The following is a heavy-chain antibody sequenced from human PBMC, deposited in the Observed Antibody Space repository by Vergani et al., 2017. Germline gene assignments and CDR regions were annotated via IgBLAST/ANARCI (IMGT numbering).Heavy chain of an antibody. Sequence: QVQLQESGPGLVKPSETLSLTCTVSGGSISSHYWSWIRQPPGKGLEWIGYIYYSGSTNYNPSLKSRVTISVDTSKNQFSLKLSSVTAADTAVYYCARELSYYYYGMDVWGQGTTVTVSS. CDR3: ARELSYYYYGMDV. CDR1: GGSISSHY. D-gene: IGHD3-16*02. CDR2: IYYSGST. V-gene: IGHV4-59*11. J-gene: IGHJ6*02.